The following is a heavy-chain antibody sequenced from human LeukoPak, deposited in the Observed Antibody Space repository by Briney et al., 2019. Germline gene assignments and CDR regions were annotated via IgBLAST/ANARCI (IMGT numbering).Heavy chain of an antibody. V-gene: IGHV3-30*19. D-gene: IGHD3-10*01. Sequence: PGGSLRLSCAASGFTFSSYGMHWVRQAPGKGLEWVAVIWYDGSNKYYADSVKGRFTISRDNSKNTLYLQMNSLRAEDTAVYYCARERWFGDSAFDYWGQGTLVTVSS. CDR3: ARERWFGDSAFDY. J-gene: IGHJ4*02. CDR1: GFTFSSYG. CDR2: IWYDGSNK.